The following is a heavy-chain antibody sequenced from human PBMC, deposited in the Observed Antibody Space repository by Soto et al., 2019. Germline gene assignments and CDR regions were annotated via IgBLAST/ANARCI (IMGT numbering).Heavy chain of an antibody. J-gene: IGHJ4*02. CDR3: AXDSPPPRE. Sequence: QVQLVQSGAEVKKPGASVKVSCKASGYTFTSYGISWVRQAPGQGLEWMGWISAYNGNTNYAQKLQGRVTMTTDTXXXXXXXXXXXXXXXXTXXYXXAXDSPPPREWGQGTLVTVSS. V-gene: IGHV1-18*01. CDR1: GYTFTSYG. CDR2: ISAYNGNT. D-gene: IGHD2-21*01.